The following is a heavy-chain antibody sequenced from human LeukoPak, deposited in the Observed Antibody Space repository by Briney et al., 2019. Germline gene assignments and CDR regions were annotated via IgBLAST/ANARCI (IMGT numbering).Heavy chain of an antibody. D-gene: IGHD1-26*01. J-gene: IGHJ4*02. CDR3: ARKYSGSYYGRSFDY. CDR1: GYTFTSYG. V-gene: IGHV1-18*01. Sequence: GASVKVSCKASGYTFTSYGISWVRQAPGQGLEWMGWISAYNGNTNYAQKLQGRVTMTTDTSTSTAYMELRSLRSDDTAVYYCARKYSGSYYGRSFDYWGQGTLVTVSS. CDR2: ISAYNGNT.